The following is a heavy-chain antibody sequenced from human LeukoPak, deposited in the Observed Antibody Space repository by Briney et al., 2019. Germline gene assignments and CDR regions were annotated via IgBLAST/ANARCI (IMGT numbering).Heavy chain of an antibody. CDR1: GFRFSSYW. Sequence: GGSLRLSCAASGFRFSSYWMSWVRQAPGKGLEWVANTNQDGSEKHYVDSVKGRISISRDNAKSSLYLQLNSLRAEDTAVYYCARDRAGSAPYYYGMDVWGQGTTVTVSS. D-gene: IGHD3-10*01. J-gene: IGHJ6*02. CDR2: TNQDGSEK. V-gene: IGHV3-7*03. CDR3: ARDRAGSAPYYYGMDV.